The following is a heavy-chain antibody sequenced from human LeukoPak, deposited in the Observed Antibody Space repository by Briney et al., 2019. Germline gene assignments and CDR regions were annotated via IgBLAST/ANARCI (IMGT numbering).Heavy chain of an antibody. J-gene: IGHJ4*02. V-gene: IGHV4-31*03. D-gene: IGHD2-2*01. CDR2: IYYSGST. CDR3: ARGSYCSSTSCYGFDY. Sequence: SQTLSLTCTVSGGSISRGGYYWSWIRQHPGKGLEWIGYIYYSGSTYYNPSLKSRVTISVDTSKNQFSLKLSSVTAADTAVYYCARGSYCSSTSCYGFDYWGQGTLVTVSS. CDR1: GGSISRGGYY.